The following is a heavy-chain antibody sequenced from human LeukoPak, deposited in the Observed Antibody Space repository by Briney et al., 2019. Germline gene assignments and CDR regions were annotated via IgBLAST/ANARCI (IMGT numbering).Heavy chain of an antibody. CDR3: AKGVLLLRAPYYFDY. J-gene: IGHJ4*02. Sequence: GGSLRLSCAASGFTFSSYWMSWVRQAPGKGLEWVANIKQDGSEKYYVDSVKGRFTISRDNAKNSLYLQMNSLRAEDTAVYYCAKGVLLLRAPYYFDYWGQGTLVTVSS. V-gene: IGHV3-7*01. CDR2: IKQDGSEK. CDR1: GFTFSSYW. D-gene: IGHD2-8*01.